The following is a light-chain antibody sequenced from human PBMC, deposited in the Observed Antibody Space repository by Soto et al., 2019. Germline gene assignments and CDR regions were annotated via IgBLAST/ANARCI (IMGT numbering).Light chain of an antibody. V-gene: IGLV1-40*01. CDR3: QSYDSSLSGVL. Sequence: QSVLTQPPSVSGAPGQRVTISCTGSSSNIGAGYGVHWYQLLPGTAPKLLIYGDNNRPSGVPDRFSGSKSGTSASLAITGLQAEDEADYYCQSYDSSLSGVLFGGGTKLT. J-gene: IGLJ2*01. CDR2: GDN. CDR1: SSNIGAGYG.